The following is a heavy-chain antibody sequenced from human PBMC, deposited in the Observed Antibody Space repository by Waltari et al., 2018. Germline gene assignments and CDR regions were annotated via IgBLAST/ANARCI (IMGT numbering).Heavy chain of an antibody. V-gene: IGHV4-39*02. CDR3: AKHGITTTNWSKTSHSWFGP. CDR2: VDYNGDT. J-gene: IGHJ5*02. Sequence: QLQLLESGPGLVKPSETLSLTCAVSGASINSALYSWAWIRQPPGKGLEWIGSVDYNGDTYYNPSLKSRVTISADASRNRFSLGLSSVTAADTGFYYCAKHGITTTNWSKTSHSWFGPWGQGILVTVSS. D-gene: IGHD1-1*01. CDR1: GASINSALYS.